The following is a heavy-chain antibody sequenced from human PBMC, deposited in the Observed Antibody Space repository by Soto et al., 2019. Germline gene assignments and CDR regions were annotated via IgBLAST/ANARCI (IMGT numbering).Heavy chain of an antibody. CDR3: AREGIAVAGALDY. Sequence: SETLSLTCAVYGGSFSGYYWSWIRHPPGKGLEWIGEVSDSGNRQYSPSLKSRITINPDTSKNQFSLQLNSVTPEDTAVYYCAREGIAVAGALDYWGQGTLVTVSS. V-gene: IGHV4-34*01. D-gene: IGHD6-19*01. J-gene: IGHJ4*02. CDR2: VSDSGNR. CDR1: GGSFSGYY.